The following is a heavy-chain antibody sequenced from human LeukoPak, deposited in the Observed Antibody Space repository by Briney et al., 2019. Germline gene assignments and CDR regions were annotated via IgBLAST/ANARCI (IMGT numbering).Heavy chain of an antibody. Sequence: PSETLSLTCTVSGGSISSSSYYWGWIRQPPGKGLEWIGSIYYSGSTYYNPSLKSRVTMSVDTSKNQFSLKLSSVTAADTAVYYCARHGDYYDSSGYYLFDYWGQGTLVTVSS. J-gene: IGHJ4*02. CDR3: ARHGDYYDSSGYYLFDY. CDR2: IYYSGST. CDR1: GGSISSSSYY. D-gene: IGHD3-22*01. V-gene: IGHV4-39*01.